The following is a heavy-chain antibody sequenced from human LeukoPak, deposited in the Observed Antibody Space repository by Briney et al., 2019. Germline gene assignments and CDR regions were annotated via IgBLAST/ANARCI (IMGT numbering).Heavy chain of an antibody. CDR3: ARYDSTGWYYFDY. V-gene: IGHV1-2*02. J-gene: IGHJ4*02. CDR1: GYTFTGYY. D-gene: IGHD6-19*01. Sequence: ASVKLSCKASGYTFTGYYMHWVRQAPGQGLEWMGWINPNSGGTNYAQKFQGRVTMTRDTSISTAYMELSGLRSDDTAMYYCARYDSTGWYYFDYWGQGTLVTVSS. CDR2: INPNSGGT.